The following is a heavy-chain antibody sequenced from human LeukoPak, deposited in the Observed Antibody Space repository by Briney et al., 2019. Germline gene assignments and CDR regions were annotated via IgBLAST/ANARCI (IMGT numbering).Heavy chain of an antibody. CDR1: GFTFSTYE. V-gene: IGHV3-48*03. CDR2: ISSSGRTI. J-gene: IGHJ4*02. Sequence: GGSLRLSCAASGFTFSTYEMNWVRQAPGKGLEWVSYISSSGRTIYYADSVKGRFTISRDNAKNSLYLQMNSLRAEDTAVYYRARFTHGGDFDYWGQGTLVTVSS. D-gene: IGHD2-21*01. CDR3: ARFTHGGDFDY.